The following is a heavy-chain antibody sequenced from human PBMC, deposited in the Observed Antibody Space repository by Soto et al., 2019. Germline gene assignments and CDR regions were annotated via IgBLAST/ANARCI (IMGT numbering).Heavy chain of an antibody. D-gene: IGHD2-15*01. V-gene: IGHV4-30-4*01. Sequence: PSETLSLTCTVSGGSISSGDYYWSWIHQPPGKGLEWIGYIYYSGSTNYNPSLKSRVTISVDTSKNQFSLKLSSVTAADTAVYYCARVRGRLLRFDPWGQGTLVTVSS. CDR1: GGSISSGDYY. J-gene: IGHJ5*02. CDR2: IYYSGST. CDR3: ARVRGRLLRFDP.